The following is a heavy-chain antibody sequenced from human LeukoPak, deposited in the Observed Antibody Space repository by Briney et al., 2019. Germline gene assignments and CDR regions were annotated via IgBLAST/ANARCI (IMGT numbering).Heavy chain of an antibody. Sequence: GESLKISCKGSGYTFTTYWIGWLRQTPGKGVEWMGIIYPSDSDTRYSPSFKGQVTISADKSISTAYLQWTTLEASDTAIYYCARRTLGATYDYWGQGTLVTVSS. V-gene: IGHV5-51*01. CDR1: GYTFTTYW. CDR2: IYPSDSDT. D-gene: IGHD1-26*01. CDR3: ARRTLGATYDY. J-gene: IGHJ4*02.